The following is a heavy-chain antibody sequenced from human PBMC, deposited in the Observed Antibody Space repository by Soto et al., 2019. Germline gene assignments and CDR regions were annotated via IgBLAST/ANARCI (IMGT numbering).Heavy chain of an antibody. V-gene: IGHV4-4*02. D-gene: IGHD3-10*01. CDR1: GVPISSYDS. Sequence: QVHLEESGPGLVRPSGNISLTCTVSGVPISSYDSWTWVRQTPGNGMEWIGEIYHNGSTNYNPSLKSRVSISIDKSTNEFSLNLQSLTAADTAVYYCARGTLIGSSTRNWFDPWGQGAQGTVSS. J-gene: IGHJ5*02. CDR3: ARGTLIGSSTRNWFDP. CDR2: IYHNGST.